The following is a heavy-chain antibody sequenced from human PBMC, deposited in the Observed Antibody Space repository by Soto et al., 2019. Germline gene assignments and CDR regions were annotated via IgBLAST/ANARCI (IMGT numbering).Heavy chain of an antibody. CDR1: GFSFSTHA. CDR3: AREGGSIGGWFGRKFDS. V-gene: IGHV3-23*01. Sequence: GSLRLSCTASGFSFSTHAMSWVRQAPGKGLEWVSSISSGGTTTFYAASVEGRFTIPRDKSKNTLYLQMNSLRADDTAVYYCAREGGSIGGWFGRKFDSWGQGTQVTVSS. CDR2: ISSGGTTT. J-gene: IGHJ4*02. D-gene: IGHD6-19*01.